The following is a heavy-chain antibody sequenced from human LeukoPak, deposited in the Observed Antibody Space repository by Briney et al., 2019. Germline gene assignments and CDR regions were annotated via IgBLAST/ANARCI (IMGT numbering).Heavy chain of an antibody. D-gene: IGHD3-10*01. V-gene: IGHV1-3*01. CDR2: INAGNGNT. Sequence: ASVKVSCKASGYNFASHTIHWVRQAPGQSLEWMGWINAGNGNTKYSQKFQGRVTTSRDTSASTAYMELSSLGSEDTAVFYCARDRRYYVSGGKDGFDIWGQGTMVTVSS. CDR3: ARDRRYYVSGGKDGFDI. CDR1: GYNFASHT. J-gene: IGHJ3*02.